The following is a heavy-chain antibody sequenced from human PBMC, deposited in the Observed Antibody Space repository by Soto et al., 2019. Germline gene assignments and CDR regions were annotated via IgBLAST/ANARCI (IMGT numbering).Heavy chain of an antibody. CDR2: IYSGGYT. CDR3: APRPGGGGY. Sequence: EVQLVESGGGLIQPGGSLRLSCAVSGFTVSNNYMSWVRQAPGKGLEGVSVIYSGGYTAYGDSVKGRFTISRDNSKNKLYLKKKSLGADAPAVFYGAPRPGGGGYWGQGTLVTVSS. J-gene: IGHJ4*02. CDR1: GFTVSNNY. D-gene: IGHD3-10*01. V-gene: IGHV3-53*01.